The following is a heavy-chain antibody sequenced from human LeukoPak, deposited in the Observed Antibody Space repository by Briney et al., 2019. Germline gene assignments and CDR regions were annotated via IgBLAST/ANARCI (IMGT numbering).Heavy chain of an antibody. CDR3: ARGGRVVPAAVGRRASGAEDY. Sequence: GASVKVSCKASGCTFTGYYMHWVRQAPGQGLEWMGWINPNSGGTNYAQKFQGRVTMTRDTSISTAYMELSRLRSDDTAVYYCARGGRVVPAAVGRRASGAEDYWGQGTLVTVSS. CDR1: GCTFTGYY. J-gene: IGHJ4*02. D-gene: IGHD2-2*01. CDR2: INPNSGGT. V-gene: IGHV1-2*02.